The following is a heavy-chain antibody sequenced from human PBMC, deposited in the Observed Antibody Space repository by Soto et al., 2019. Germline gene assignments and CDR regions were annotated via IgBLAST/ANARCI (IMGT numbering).Heavy chain of an antibody. Sequence: QLQLQESGPGLVKPSETLSLTCTVSGGSISSSSYYWGWIRQPPGKGLEWIGSIYYSGSTYYNPSLKSRVTISVDTSKNQFSLKLSSATAADTAVYYCARHQPFTTGIAAAGTRGGWFDPWGQGTLVTVSS. V-gene: IGHV4-39*01. CDR1: GGSISSSSYY. J-gene: IGHJ5*02. D-gene: IGHD6-13*01. CDR3: ARHQPFTTGIAAAGTRGGWFDP. CDR2: IYYSGST.